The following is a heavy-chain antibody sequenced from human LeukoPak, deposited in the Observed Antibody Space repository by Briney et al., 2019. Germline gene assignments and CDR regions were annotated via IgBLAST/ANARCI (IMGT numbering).Heavy chain of an antibody. V-gene: IGHV4-34*01. D-gene: IGHD1-26*01. J-gene: IGHJ4*02. Sequence: PSETLSLTCAVYGGSFSGYYWSWIRQPPGKGLEWIGEINHSGSTNYNPSLKSRVTISVDTSKNQFSLKLSSVTAADTAVYYCARLAVGAHYFDYWGQGTLVTVSS. CDR2: INHSGST. CDR3: ARLAVGAHYFDY. CDR1: GGSFSGYY.